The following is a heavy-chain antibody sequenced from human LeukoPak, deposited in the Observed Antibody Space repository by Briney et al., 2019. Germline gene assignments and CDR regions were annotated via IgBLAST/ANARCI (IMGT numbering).Heavy chain of an antibody. CDR2: IRSDESNE. J-gene: IGHJ4*02. CDR3: VKDSSWMGEYYFDY. Sequence: PGGSLRLSCAASEFTFSNYGMHWVRQAPGKGLEWVAFIRSDESNEYYADSVKGRFTISRDNSKNTLYLQMNSLRADDTAVYYCVKDSSWMGEYYFDYWGQGTLVTVSS. CDR1: EFTFSNYG. V-gene: IGHV3-30*02. D-gene: IGHD3-16*01.